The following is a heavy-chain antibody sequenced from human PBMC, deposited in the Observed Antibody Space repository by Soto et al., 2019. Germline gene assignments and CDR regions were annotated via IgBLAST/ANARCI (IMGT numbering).Heavy chain of an antibody. CDR2: IKQDGSEK. D-gene: IGHD6-19*01. CDR3: ARDSGGWYHDAFDI. Sequence: GGSLRLSCAASGFTFSSYWMSWVRQAPGKGLEWVANIKQDGSEKYYVDSVKGRFTISRDNAKNSLYLQMNSLRAEDTAVYYCARDSGGWYHDAFDIWGQGTMVTVSS. V-gene: IGHV3-7*05. CDR1: GFTFSSYW. J-gene: IGHJ3*02.